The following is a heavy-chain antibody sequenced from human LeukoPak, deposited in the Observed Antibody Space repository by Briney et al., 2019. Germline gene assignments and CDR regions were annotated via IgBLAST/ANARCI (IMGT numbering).Heavy chain of an antibody. D-gene: IGHD3-10*01. V-gene: IGHV4-38-2*02. CDR3: ARDLSITIIRGVTFEY. CDR1: GYSISSDNY. CDR2: IYQTGST. J-gene: IGHJ4*02. Sequence: SETLSLTCTVSGYSISSDNYWGWIRQPPGKGLEWIGNIYQTGSTYYNPSLTSRVTISIDTSKNQFSLKLSSVTAAGTAVYYCARDLSITIIRGVTFEYWGQGALVTVSS.